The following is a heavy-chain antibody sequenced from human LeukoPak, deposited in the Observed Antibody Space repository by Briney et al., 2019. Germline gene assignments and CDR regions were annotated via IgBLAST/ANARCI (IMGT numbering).Heavy chain of an antibody. CDR3: ARYCSSTSCYKRGDY. CDR1: GGSISSGGYY. D-gene: IGHD2-2*02. J-gene: IGHJ4*02. CDR2: IYHSGST. V-gene: IGHV4-30-2*01. Sequence: SQTLSLTCTVSGGSISSGGYYWSWIRQPPGKGLEWIGYIYHSGSTYYNPSLKSRVTISVDRSKNQFSLKLSSVTAADTAVYYCARYCSSTSCYKRGDYWGQGTLVTVSS.